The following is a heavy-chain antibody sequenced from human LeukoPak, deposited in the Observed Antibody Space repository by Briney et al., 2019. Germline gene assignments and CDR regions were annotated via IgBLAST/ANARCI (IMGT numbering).Heavy chain of an antibody. D-gene: IGHD1-26*01. CDR3: ARDHSGSYGWFDP. CDR1: GYSISSGYY. Sequence: SETLSLTCAVSGYSISSGYYWGWIRQPPGKGLEWIGSIYHSGSTYYNPSLKSRVTISVDTSKNQFSLKLSSVTAADTAVYYCARDHSGSYGWFDPWGQGTLVTVSS. CDR2: IYHSGST. V-gene: IGHV4-38-2*02. J-gene: IGHJ5*02.